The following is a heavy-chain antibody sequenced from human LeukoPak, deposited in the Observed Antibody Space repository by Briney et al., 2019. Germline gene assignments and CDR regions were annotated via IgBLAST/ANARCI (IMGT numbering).Heavy chain of an antibody. V-gene: IGHV4-61*05. J-gene: IGHJ4*02. CDR3: ARRGGYSGYEQV. Sequence: SETLSLTCTVSGGSISSSSYYWGWIRQPPGQGLEWIGYIFSSGNTNYNPSLKSRVAISVDTSKNQFSLNLSSVTATDTAVYYCARRGGYSGYEQVWGQGTLVTVSS. CDR1: GGSISSSSYY. CDR2: IFSSGNT. D-gene: IGHD5-12*01.